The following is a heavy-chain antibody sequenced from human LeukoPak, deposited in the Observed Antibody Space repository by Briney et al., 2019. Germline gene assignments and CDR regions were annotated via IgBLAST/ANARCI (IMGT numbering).Heavy chain of an antibody. J-gene: IGHJ5*02. CDR3: VSTGITMVRGVIITGEKGDWFDP. V-gene: IGHV1-2*02. CDR1: GYTFTGYY. D-gene: IGHD3-10*01. CDR2: INPNSGGT. Sequence: GASVKVSCKASGYTFTGYYMHWVRQAPGQGLEWMGWINPNSGGTNYAQKFQGRVTMTRDTSISTAYMELSRLRSDDTAVYYCVSTGITMVRGVIITGEKGDWFDPWGQGTLVTVSS.